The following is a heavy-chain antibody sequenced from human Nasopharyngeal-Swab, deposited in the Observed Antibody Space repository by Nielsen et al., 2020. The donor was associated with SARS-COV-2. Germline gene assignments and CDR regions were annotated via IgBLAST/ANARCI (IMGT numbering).Heavy chain of an antibody. D-gene: IGHD5-18*01. CDR1: GGTFSSYA. Sequence: SVKVSCKASGGTFSSYAISWVRQAPGQGLEWMGGIIPIFGTANYTQKFQGRVTITADESTSTAYMELSSLRSEDTAVYYCARFYTAMAGRAHYYMDVWGKGTTVTVSS. CDR3: ARFYTAMAGRAHYYMDV. V-gene: IGHV1-69*13. CDR2: IIPIFGTA. J-gene: IGHJ6*03.